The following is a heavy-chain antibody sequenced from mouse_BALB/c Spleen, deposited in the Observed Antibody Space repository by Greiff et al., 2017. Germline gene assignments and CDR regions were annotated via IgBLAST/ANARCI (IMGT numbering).Heavy chain of an antibody. Sequence: EVKVVESGGGLVKPGGSLKLSCAASGFTFSSYAMSWVRQTPEKRLEWVASISSGGSTYYPDSVKGRFTISRDNARNILYLQMSSLRSEDTAMYYCARRGNGYAFFDYWGQGTTLTVSS. CDR2: ISSGGST. CDR1: GFTFSSYA. CDR3: ARRGNGYAFFDY. V-gene: IGHV5-6-5*01. J-gene: IGHJ2*01. D-gene: IGHD2-2*01.